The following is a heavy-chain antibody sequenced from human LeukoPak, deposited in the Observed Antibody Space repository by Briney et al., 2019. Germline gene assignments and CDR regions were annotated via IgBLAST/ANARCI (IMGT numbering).Heavy chain of an antibody. J-gene: IGHJ3*02. Sequence: PGGSLRLSCAASGFTFSSYAMHWVRQAPGKGLEWVAVISYGGSNKYYADSVKGRFTISRDNSKNTLYLQMNSLRAEDTAVYYCARAVNAFDIWGQGTMVTVSS. V-gene: IGHV3-30-3*01. CDR2: ISYGGSNK. CDR1: GFTFSSYA. D-gene: IGHD3-10*01. CDR3: ARAVNAFDI.